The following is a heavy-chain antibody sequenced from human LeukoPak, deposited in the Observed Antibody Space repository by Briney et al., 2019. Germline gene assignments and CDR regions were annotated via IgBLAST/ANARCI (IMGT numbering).Heavy chain of an antibody. CDR1: GGSISSYY. CDR2: IYYSGST. J-gene: IGHJ4*02. D-gene: IGHD3-10*01. Sequence: SETLSLTCTVSGGSISSYYWSWIRQPPGKGLEWIGYIYYSGSTNYNPSLKSRVTISVDTSKNQFSLRLSSVTAADTAVYYCARSPTLYFGADYWGQGTLVTVSS. CDR3: ARSPTLYFGADY. V-gene: IGHV4-59*01.